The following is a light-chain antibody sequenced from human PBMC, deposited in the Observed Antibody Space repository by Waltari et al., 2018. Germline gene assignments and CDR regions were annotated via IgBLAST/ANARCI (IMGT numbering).Light chain of an antibody. J-gene: IGKJ1*01. CDR1: QSISFN. CDR3: QQYNTGPPCT. V-gene: IGKV3-15*01. CDR2: GSS. Sequence: EIVMTQSPATLSVSPGDRATLSCRASQSISFNLAWYQQKPGQAPRLLIYGSSTRASGIAARFSGSGSGTDFSLTISSLQSEDFAVYFCQQYNTGPPCTFGQGTKVEVK.